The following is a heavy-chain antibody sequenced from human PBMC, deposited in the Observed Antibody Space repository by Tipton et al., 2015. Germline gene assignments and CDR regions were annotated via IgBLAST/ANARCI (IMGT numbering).Heavy chain of an antibody. V-gene: IGHV4-34*01. D-gene: IGHD6-13*01. J-gene: IGHJ4*02. CDR1: GGSFSDYY. CDR3: ARRFSHSSSWTFDY. Sequence: LRLSCAVFGGSFSDYYWNWIRQPPGKGLEWIGEINHSGNTKYNPSFKSRVNISVDTSKNQFSLKLSSVTAADTAVYYCARRFSHSSSWTFDYWGQGTLVTVSS. CDR2: INHSGNT.